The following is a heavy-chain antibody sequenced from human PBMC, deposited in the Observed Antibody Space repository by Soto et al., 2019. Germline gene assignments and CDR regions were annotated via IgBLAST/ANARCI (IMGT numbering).Heavy chain of an antibody. D-gene: IGHD1-26*01. CDR3: AKAQWELLRGPYYFDY. J-gene: IGHJ4*02. CDR2: ISGSGGSA. CDR1: GCTVGSYA. Sequence: PGGSLRLACAASGCTVGSYAMSWVRQAPGKGLEWVSAISGSGGSAYYADSVKGRFTISRDNSKNTLYLQMNSLRAEDTAVYYCAKAQWELLRGPYYFDYWGQGTLVTVSS. V-gene: IGHV3-23*01.